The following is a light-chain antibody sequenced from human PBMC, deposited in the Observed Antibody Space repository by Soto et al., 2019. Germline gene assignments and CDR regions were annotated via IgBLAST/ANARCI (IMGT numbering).Light chain of an antibody. CDR1: QSVGTN. V-gene: IGKV3D-15*01. CDR2: PTS. Sequence: IVMTQSPATLSVSPGEPATLSCRASQSVGTNLAWYQQKPGQPPRLLIYPTSTRVTGVPVRFSDGGSGTDFTLTVSCLQSEDFAVYCCQQYNRWPPDYSFGPGTKVDIK. J-gene: IGKJ3*01. CDR3: QQYNRWPPDYS.